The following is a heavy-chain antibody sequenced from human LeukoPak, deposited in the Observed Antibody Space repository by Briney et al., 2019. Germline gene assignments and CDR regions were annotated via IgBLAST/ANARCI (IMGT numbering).Heavy chain of an antibody. D-gene: IGHD3-16*01. Sequence: PGESLRLSCAASGFTFSDSAMTWVRQVPGKGLEWVSLISSSGGNTYYADSVKGRFTISRDNSKNTLSLQMNSLRADDTAVYYCARKVGGVNNFDYWGQGTLVTVSS. CDR3: ARKVGGVNNFDY. V-gene: IGHV3-23*01. CDR2: ISSSGGNT. J-gene: IGHJ4*02. CDR1: GFTFSDSA.